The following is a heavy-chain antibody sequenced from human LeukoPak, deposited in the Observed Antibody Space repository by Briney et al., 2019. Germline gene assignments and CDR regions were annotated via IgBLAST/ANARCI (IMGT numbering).Heavy chain of an antibody. CDR1: GGSFSGYY. CDR3: ARGGNYDFWSGYGPGYNWFDP. Sequence: SETLSLTCAVYGGSFSGYYWGWIRQPPGKGPEWIGSIYYSGSTYYNPSLKSRVTISVDTSKNQFSLKLSSVTAADTAVYYCARGGNYDFWSGYGPGYNWFDPWGQGTLVTVSS. D-gene: IGHD3-3*01. J-gene: IGHJ5*02. CDR2: IYYSGST. V-gene: IGHV4-34*01.